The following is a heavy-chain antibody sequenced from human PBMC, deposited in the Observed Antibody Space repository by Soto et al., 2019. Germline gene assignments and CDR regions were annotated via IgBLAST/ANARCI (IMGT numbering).Heavy chain of an antibody. CDR2: MNTNTNTT. Sequence: ASVKVSCKASGYTFTNNDINWVRQAPGQGLEWIGWMNTNTNTTDSAEVFEGRLSLTWDTSISTAYVQLNSLKIDDTPVYSCARVVVETSSLWLDPWGQGTLVTVSS. CDR3: ARVVVETSSLWLDP. CDR1: GYTFTNND. J-gene: IGHJ5*02. V-gene: IGHV1-8*01. D-gene: IGHD6-6*01.